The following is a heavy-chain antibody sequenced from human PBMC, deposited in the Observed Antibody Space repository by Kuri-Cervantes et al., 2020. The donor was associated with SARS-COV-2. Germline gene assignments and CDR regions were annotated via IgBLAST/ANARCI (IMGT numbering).Heavy chain of an antibody. CDR3: ATHFITGTTSGFDY. V-gene: IGHV1-46*01. CDR1: GYTFTSYY. CDR2: INPSGGST. D-gene: IGHD1-14*01. J-gene: IGHJ4*02. Sequence: ASVKVSCKASGYTFTSYYMHWVRQAPGQGLEWMGIINPSGGSTSYAQRFQGRVTMTRDTSTSTVYIELSSLRSEDTAVYYCATHFITGTTSGFDYWGQGTLVTVSS.